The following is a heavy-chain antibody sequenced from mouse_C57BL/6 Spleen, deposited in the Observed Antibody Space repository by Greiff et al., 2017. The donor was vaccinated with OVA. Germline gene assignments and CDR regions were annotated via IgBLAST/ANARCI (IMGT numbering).Heavy chain of an antibody. Sequence: DVQLQESGTVLARPGASVKMSCKTSGYTFTSYWMHWVKQRPGQGLEWIGAIYPGNSDTSYNQKFKGKAKLTAVTSASTAYMELSSLTNEDSAVYYCTSFTTVVDLWYFDVWGTGTTVTVSS. CDR2: IYPGNSDT. CDR1: GYTFTSYW. V-gene: IGHV1-5*01. D-gene: IGHD1-1*01. J-gene: IGHJ1*03. CDR3: TSFTTVVDLWYFDV.